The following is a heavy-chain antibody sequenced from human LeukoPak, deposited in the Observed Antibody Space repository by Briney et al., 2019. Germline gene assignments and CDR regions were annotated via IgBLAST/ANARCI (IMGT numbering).Heavy chain of an antibody. J-gene: IGHJ5*02. V-gene: IGHV1-2*02. D-gene: IGHD2-21*01. Sequence: EASVKVSCKASGYTFTDYYIHWVRQAPGQGLERMGEINPKSGGTAYAQRFQGRVTMTRDTSISTVYMELRSLRSDDTAMYYCVRDDDSNCYDPWGQGTLVTVSS. CDR1: GYTFTDYY. CDR2: INPKSGGT. CDR3: VRDDDSNCYDP.